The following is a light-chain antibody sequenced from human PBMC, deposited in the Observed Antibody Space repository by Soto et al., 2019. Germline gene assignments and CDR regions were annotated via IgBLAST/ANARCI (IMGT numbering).Light chain of an antibody. CDR3: VHYAGSSWT. Sequence: EIVLTQSPGTLSLSPGDRATLSCRASRSVSSDYLAWYQQQKPGQAPRLLIYGASSRATGVPDRLSGSVAGKDFTLVISRLEPEDVVVYYCVHYAGSSWTFGQGTKVEVK. CDR1: RSVSSDY. CDR2: GAS. J-gene: IGKJ1*01. V-gene: IGKV3-20*01.